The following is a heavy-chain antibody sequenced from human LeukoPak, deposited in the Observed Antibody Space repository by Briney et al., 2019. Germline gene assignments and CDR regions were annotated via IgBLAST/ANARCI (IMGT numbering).Heavy chain of an antibody. CDR1: GASISSYS. V-gene: IGHV4-59*01. J-gene: IGHJ3*01. CDR3: ATFSSAWDAFDF. CDR2: TYYSGST. D-gene: IGHD6-19*01. Sequence: SETLSLTCTVSGASISSYSWSWIRQPPGKGLDYIGYTYYSGSTSYNPSLKSRVTISVDTSKNQFSLKLTSVTAADTAVYYCATFSSAWDAFDFWGQGTMVTVSS.